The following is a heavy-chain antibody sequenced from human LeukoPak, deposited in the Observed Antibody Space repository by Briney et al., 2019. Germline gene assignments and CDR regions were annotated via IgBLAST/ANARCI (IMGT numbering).Heavy chain of an antibody. CDR3: AKGMGSYGPLAY. J-gene: IGHJ4*02. CDR2: ISYDGSNK. D-gene: IGHD5-18*01. Sequence: GGSLRLSCAASGFTFSSYGMHWVRQAPGKGLEWVAVISYDGSNKYYADSVKGRFTISRDNSKNTLYLQMNSLRAEDTAVYYCAKGMGSYGPLAYWGQGTLVTVSS. CDR1: GFTFSSYG. V-gene: IGHV3-30*18.